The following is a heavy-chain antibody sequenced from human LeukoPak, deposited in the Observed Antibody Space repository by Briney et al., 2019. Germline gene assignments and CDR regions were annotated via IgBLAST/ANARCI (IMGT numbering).Heavy chain of an antibody. Sequence: SVKVSCKASGYTFTGYYMHWVRQAPGQGLEWMGGIIPIFGTANYAQKFQGRVTITADESTSTAYMELSSLRSEDTAVYYCARELRNDFWSGYFVYWGQGTLVTVSS. CDR1: GYTFTGYY. CDR2: IIPIFGTA. V-gene: IGHV1-69*13. J-gene: IGHJ4*02. CDR3: ARELRNDFWSGYFVY. D-gene: IGHD3-3*01.